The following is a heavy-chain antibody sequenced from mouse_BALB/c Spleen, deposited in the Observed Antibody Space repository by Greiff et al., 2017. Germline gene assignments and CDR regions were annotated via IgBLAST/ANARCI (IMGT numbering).Heavy chain of an antibody. V-gene: IGHV5-6-5*01. Sequence: EVQGVESGGGLVKPGGSLKLSCAASGFTFSSYAMSWVRQTPEKRLEWVASISSGGSTYYPDSVKGRFTISRDNARNILYLQMSSLRSEDTAMYYCARGQGYDYVYYAMDYWGQGTSVTVSS. D-gene: IGHD2-4*01. CDR1: GFTFSSYA. CDR2: ISSGGST. CDR3: ARGQGYDYVYYAMDY. J-gene: IGHJ4*01.